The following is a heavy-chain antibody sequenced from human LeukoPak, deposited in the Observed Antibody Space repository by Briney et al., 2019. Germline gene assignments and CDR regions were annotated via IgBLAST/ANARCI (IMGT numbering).Heavy chain of an antibody. D-gene: IGHD2-15*01. CDR3: ARDVVVVAATPVSYYYGMDV. CDR2: IIPILGIA. V-gene: IGHV1-69*04. J-gene: IGHJ6*02. Sequence: ASVKVSCKASGGTFSSYAISWVRQAPGQGLEWMGRIIPILGIANYAQKFQGRVTITADKSTSTAYMELSSLRSEDTAVYYCARDVVVVAATPVSYYYGMDVWGQGTTVTVSS. CDR1: GGTFSSYA.